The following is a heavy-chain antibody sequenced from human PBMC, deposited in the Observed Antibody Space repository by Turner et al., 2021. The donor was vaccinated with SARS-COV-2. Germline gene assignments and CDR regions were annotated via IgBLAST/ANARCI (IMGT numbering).Heavy chain of an antibody. CDR1: GGSISSSSYY. J-gene: IGHJ4*02. CDR3: ARRVWLRAHFDY. Sequence: QLQLQESGPGLVKPSETLSLTCTVSGGSISSSSYYWGWIRQPPGKGLEWIGSIYYSGSTYYNPSLKSRVTISVDTSKNQFYLKLSSVTAADTAVYYCARRVWLRAHFDYWGQGTLVTVSS. D-gene: IGHD5-12*01. V-gene: IGHV4-39*01. CDR2: IYYSGST.